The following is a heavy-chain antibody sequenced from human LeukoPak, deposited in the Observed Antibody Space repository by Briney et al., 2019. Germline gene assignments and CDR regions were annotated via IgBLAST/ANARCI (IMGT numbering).Heavy chain of an antibody. CDR1: GGSVSSGSYY. CDR2: IYYSGGT. V-gene: IGHV4-61*01. J-gene: IGHJ4*02. CDR3: ARAELRYFDWLAPFDY. Sequence: SETLSLTCTVSGGSVSSGSYYWSWIRQPPGKGLEWIGYIYYSGGTNYNPSLKSRVTISVDTSKNQFSLKLSSVTAADTAVYYCARAELRYFDWLAPFDYWGQGTLVTVSS. D-gene: IGHD3-9*01.